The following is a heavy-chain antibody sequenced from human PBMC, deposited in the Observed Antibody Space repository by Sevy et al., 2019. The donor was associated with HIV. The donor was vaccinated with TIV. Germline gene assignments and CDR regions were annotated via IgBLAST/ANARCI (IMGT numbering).Heavy chain of an antibody. CDR1: GFTFRSFS. V-gene: IGHV3-33*01. CDR2: IWYDGRTK. Sequence: GGSLRLSCSASGFTFRSFSMHWVRQAPGMGLEWVAAIWYDGRTKQYADSVKGRFTISRDNSKSMLNLEMNSLRAEDTALYFCARDSARVIVPTAGFDSWGQRTVVTVSS. D-gene: IGHD1-1*01. CDR3: ARDSARVIVPTAGFDS. J-gene: IGHJ5*01.